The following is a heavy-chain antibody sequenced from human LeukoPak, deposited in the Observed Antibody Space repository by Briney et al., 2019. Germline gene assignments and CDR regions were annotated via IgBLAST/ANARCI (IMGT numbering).Heavy chain of an antibody. CDR2: ITTDGGST. D-gene: IGHD2-15*01. V-gene: IGHV3-74*03. CDR3: ARDGGTGTPFDF. Sequence: GGSLRLSCAASGFTFSSYWMHWVRQAPGKGLLWVSRITTDGGSTEYADSVKGRFTISRDNVKNTLYLQLNSLRAEDTAVYYCARDGGTGTPFDFWGQGTLVTVSS. J-gene: IGHJ4*02. CDR1: GFTFSSYW.